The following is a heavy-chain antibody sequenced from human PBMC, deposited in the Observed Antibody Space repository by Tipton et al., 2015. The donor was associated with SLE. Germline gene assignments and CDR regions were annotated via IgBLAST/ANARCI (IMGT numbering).Heavy chain of an antibody. Sequence: SLRLSCAASGFTFSSYSMNWVRQAPGKGLEWVSSISSSSSYIYYADSVKGRFTISRDNAKNSLYLQMNSLRAEDTAVYYCARGDYYDSSGHDAFDIWGQGTMVTVSS. CDR1: GFTFSSYS. J-gene: IGHJ3*02. CDR2: ISSSSSYI. D-gene: IGHD3-22*01. V-gene: IGHV3-21*04. CDR3: ARGDYYDSSGHDAFDI.